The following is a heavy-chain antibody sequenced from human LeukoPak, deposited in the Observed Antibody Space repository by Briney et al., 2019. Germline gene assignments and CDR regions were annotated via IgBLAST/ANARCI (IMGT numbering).Heavy chain of an antibody. Sequence: AGGSLRLSCAASGFTFSDYYMRWIRQAPGKGLEWVSYISSSGSTIYYADSVKGRFTISRDNAKNSLYLQMNSLRAEDTAVYYCARLVGDIVVVPAAMLDYWGQGTLVTVSA. CDR3: ARLVGDIVVVPAAMLDY. V-gene: IGHV3-11*01. CDR2: ISSSGSTI. CDR1: GFTFSDYY. J-gene: IGHJ4*02. D-gene: IGHD2-2*01.